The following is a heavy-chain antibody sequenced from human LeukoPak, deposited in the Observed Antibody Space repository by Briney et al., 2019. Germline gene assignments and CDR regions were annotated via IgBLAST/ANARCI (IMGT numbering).Heavy chain of an antibody. CDR3: ARDSGLIQGVDI. Sequence: ASVKVSCQASGYTFTTYGISWVRQAPGQGLEWMGWISPYNGKTKFAQNVQGRVTMTTDTSTSTAYMELRSPRSDDTAVYYCARDSGLIQGVDIWGQGTTVTVSS. CDR1: GYTFTTYG. CDR2: ISPYNGKT. D-gene: IGHD3-16*01. J-gene: IGHJ3*02. V-gene: IGHV1-18*01.